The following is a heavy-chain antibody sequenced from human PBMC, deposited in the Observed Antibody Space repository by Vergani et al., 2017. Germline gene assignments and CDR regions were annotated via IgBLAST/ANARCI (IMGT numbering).Heavy chain of an antibody. D-gene: IGHD3-22*01. CDR2: INAGNGNT. CDR3: EREGYYYDSSGYLNWFDP. CDR1: GYTFTSYA. V-gene: IGHV1-3*01. Sequence: QVQLVQSGAEVKKPGASVKVSCKASGYTFTSYAMHWVRQAPGQRLEWMGWINAGNGNTKYSQKFQGRVTITRDTSASTAYMELSSLRSEDTAVYYCEREGYYYDSSGYLNWFDPWGQGTLVTVSS. J-gene: IGHJ5*02.